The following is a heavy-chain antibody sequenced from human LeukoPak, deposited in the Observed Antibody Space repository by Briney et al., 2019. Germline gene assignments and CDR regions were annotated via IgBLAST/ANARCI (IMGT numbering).Heavy chain of an antibody. V-gene: IGHV4-59*08. Sequence: SETLSLTCTVSGGSISSYYWSWIRQPPGKGLEWIGYIYYSGSTNYNPSLKSRVTISVDTSKNQFSLKLSSVTAADTAVYYCARQYYDFWSSYDYWGQGTLVTVSS. CDR3: ARQYYDFWSSYDY. J-gene: IGHJ4*02. D-gene: IGHD3-3*01. CDR2: IYYSGST. CDR1: GGSISSYY.